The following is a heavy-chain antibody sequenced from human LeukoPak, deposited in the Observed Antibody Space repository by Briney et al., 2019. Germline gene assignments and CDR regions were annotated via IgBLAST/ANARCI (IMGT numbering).Heavy chain of an antibody. V-gene: IGHV3-7*01. CDR2: IRPDGSEK. CDR1: GFTFNTYW. CDR3: ARDRSGDTMIYDY. J-gene: IGHJ4*02. Sequence: GGSLRLSCATSGFTFNTYWMTWVRQAPGKGLEWVANIRPDGSEKYYVDSVKGRFTISRDNAKNSLYLQMNSLRAEDTAVYYCARDRSGDTMIYDYWGQGTLVTVSS. D-gene: IGHD3-22*01.